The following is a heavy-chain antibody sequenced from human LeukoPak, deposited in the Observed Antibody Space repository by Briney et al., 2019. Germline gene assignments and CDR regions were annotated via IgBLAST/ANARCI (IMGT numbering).Heavy chain of an antibody. CDR2: VMQHGTQK. Sequence: RSGGSLRLSCAASGFTFSSYWMTWVRQAPGKGLEWVASVMQHGTQKSYVDSVKGRFTISRDNAKNSLYLQMDSLRAEDTAVYYCARDSKSGLMVTAILDYWGQGTLVSVSS. J-gene: IGHJ4*02. V-gene: IGHV3-7*01. CDR1: GFTFSSYW. D-gene: IGHD2-21*02. CDR3: ARDSKSGLMVTAILDY.